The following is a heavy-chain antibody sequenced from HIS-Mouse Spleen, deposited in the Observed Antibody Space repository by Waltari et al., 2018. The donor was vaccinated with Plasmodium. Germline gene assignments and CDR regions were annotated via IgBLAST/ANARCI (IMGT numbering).Heavy chain of an antibody. CDR2: INHSGST. CDR3: ARVRPGYYFDY. CDR1: GGSFSGYY. Sequence: QVQLQQWDAGLLKPSETLSLTCAVYGGSFSGYYWSWIRQPPGKGLEWIGEINHSGSTNYNPSLKSRVTISVDTSKNQFSLKLSSVTAADTAVYYCARVRPGYYFDYWGQGTLVTVSS. J-gene: IGHJ4*02. V-gene: IGHV4-34*01. D-gene: IGHD6-6*01.